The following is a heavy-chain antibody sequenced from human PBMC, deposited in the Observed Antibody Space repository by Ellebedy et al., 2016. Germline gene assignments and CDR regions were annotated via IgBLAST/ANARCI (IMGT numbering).Heavy chain of an antibody. CDR2: IVVGSGNT. CDR1: GFTLSSSS. V-gene: IGHV1-58*01. Sequence: SVKVSCXASGFTLSSSSVQWIRQARGRRLEWIGWIVVGSGNTNYARKFQERVTFTRDMPTSTAYMELSSLRSEDTAVYYCAADVGYVWGQGTTVTVSS. CDR3: AADVGYV. D-gene: IGHD3-10*01. J-gene: IGHJ6*02.